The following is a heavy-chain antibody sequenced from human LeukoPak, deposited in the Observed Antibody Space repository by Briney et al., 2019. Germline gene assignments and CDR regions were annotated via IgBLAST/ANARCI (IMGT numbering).Heavy chain of an antibody. CDR2: ISRTGTYI. Sequence: GGSLRLSCAASGFTFSSYNMKWVRQAPGEGLEWVSSISRTGTYIYYADSVKGRFTVSRDNDQNSLYLQMNSLRVADTAVYYCARVLETDCTGGSCYSGLDYWGQGTLVTVSS. V-gene: IGHV3-21*01. CDR3: ARVLETDCTGGSCYSGLDY. CDR1: GFTFSSYN. J-gene: IGHJ4*02. D-gene: IGHD2-15*01.